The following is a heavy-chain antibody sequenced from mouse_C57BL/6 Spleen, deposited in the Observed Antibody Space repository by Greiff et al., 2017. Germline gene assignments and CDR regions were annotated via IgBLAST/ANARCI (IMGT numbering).Heavy chain of an antibody. V-gene: IGHV1-53*01. Sequence: QVQLQQPGTELVKPGASVKLSCKASGYTFTSYWMHWVKQRPGQGLEWIGNINPSNGGTNYNEKFKSKATLTVDKSSSTAYMQLSSLTSEDSAVYYCARGGYYDYDMGYYFDYWGQGTTLTVSS. CDR2: INPSNGGT. D-gene: IGHD2-4*01. CDR1: GYTFTSYW. J-gene: IGHJ2*01. CDR3: ARGGYYDYDMGYYFDY.